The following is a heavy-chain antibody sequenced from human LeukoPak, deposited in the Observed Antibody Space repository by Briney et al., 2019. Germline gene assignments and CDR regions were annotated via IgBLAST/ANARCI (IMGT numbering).Heavy chain of an antibody. CDR1: GFTFSSYA. CDR3: AKGTAASSLIVAAAGNWFDP. V-gene: IGHV3-23*01. CDR2: ISGSGGST. Sequence: GGSLRLSCAASGFTFSSYAMSWVRQAPGKGLEWVSAISGSGGSTYYADSVKGRFTISRDNSKNTLYLQMNSLRAEDTAVYYCAKGTAASSLIVAAAGNWFDPWGQGTLVTVSS. D-gene: IGHD6-13*01. J-gene: IGHJ5*02.